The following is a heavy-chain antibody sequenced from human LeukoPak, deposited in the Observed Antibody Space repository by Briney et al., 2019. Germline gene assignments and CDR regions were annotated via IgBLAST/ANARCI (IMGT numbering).Heavy chain of an antibody. D-gene: IGHD4-23*01. V-gene: IGHV3-21*01. CDR2: ISSSSSYI. CDR3: ASTLGGKGWSY. CDR1: GFTFSSYS. J-gene: IGHJ4*02. Sequence: PGGSLRLCYAASGFTFSSYSMNWVHQAPGKRLEWVSSISSSSSYIYYADSVKGRFTISRDNAKNSLYLQMNSLRAEDTAVYYCASTLGGKGWSYWGQGTLVTVSS.